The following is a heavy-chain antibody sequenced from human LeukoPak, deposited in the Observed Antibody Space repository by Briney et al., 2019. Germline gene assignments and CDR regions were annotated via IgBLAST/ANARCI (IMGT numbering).Heavy chain of an antibody. V-gene: IGHV3-48*02. CDR3: ARDHYSRNDH. D-gene: IGHD6-13*01. J-gene: IGHJ4*02. CDR1: GFTFSTYS. CDR2: ISSSSSTI. Sequence: QPGGSLRLSCVASGFTFSTYSMTWVRQAPGKGLEWVSYISSSSSTIYYTGSVKGQFTISRDNAKNSVYLHMNSLRDEDTAVYYCARDHYSRNDHWGQGTLVTVSS.